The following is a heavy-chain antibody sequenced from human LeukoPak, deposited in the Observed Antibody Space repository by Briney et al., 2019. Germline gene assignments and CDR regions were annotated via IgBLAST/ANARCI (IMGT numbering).Heavy chain of an antibody. Sequence: ASVKVSCKASGYAFTCYYFHWVREAPGQGLEWVGWIHPNNGDTNSAQKFQGRVTMTRDTSISTAYMELNRLTSDDTAVYYCAISNRDSFDYWGQGTLVTVSS. V-gene: IGHV1-2*02. CDR2: IHPNNGDT. CDR1: GYAFTCYY. J-gene: IGHJ4*02. D-gene: IGHD1-14*01. CDR3: AISNRDSFDY.